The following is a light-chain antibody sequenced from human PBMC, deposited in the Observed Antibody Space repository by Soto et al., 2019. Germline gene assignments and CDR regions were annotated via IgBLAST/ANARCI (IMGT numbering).Light chain of an antibody. CDR3: SSYTSSSTRV. Sequence: QSALTQPASVSGSPGQSITISCTGTSSDVGGYNYVSWYQQHPGKAPKRMIYEVSNRPSGVSNRFSGSKSGNTASLNISGLQAEDEADYYCSSYTSSSTRVFGTGTKVTVL. J-gene: IGLJ1*01. CDR1: SSDVGGYNY. CDR2: EVS. V-gene: IGLV2-14*01.